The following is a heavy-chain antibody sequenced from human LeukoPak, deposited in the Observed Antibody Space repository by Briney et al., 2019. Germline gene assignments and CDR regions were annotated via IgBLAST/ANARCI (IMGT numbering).Heavy chain of an antibody. V-gene: IGHV3-23*01. D-gene: IGHD1-26*01. CDR3: AKQSAGVTTGYFDY. CDR1: GFTFSAYA. Sequence: GGSLRLSCAASGFTFSAYAMSWVRQAPGKGLEWVSSISDSAGSTYYAAPVTGRFTISRDSSRTTLYLQVNSLRAEDTAVYYCAKQSAGVTTGYFDYWGQGTLVTVSS. CDR2: ISDSAGST. J-gene: IGHJ4*02.